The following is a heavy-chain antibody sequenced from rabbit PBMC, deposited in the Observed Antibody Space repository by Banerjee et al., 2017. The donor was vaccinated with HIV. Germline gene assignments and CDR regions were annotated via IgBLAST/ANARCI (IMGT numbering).Heavy chain of an antibody. V-gene: IGHV1S40*01. D-gene: IGHD4-2*01. CDR2: IPGGGSGAT. CDR3: ARGCWSADWDESL. J-gene: IGHJ3*01. CDR1: GFDLSPHH. Sequence: QSLEESGGDLVTPGASLTLTCKASGFDLSPHHMCWVRQAPGKGLEWIAFIPGGGSGATSYASWAKGRFTISKTSSTTVTLQMTSLTAADTATYFCARGCWSADWDESLWGQGTLVTVS.